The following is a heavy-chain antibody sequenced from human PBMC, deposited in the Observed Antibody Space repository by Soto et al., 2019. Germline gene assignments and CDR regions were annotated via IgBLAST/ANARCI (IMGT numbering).Heavy chain of an antibody. V-gene: IGHV3-7*01. CDR2: IKQDGSEK. CDR1: GFTFSSYW. J-gene: IGHJ3*02. CDR3: ASLTAPAKDWPTGWGYDFWSGYYYDAFDI. D-gene: IGHD3-3*01. Sequence: GGSLRLSCAASGFTFSSYWMSWVRQAPGKGLEWVANIKQDGSEKYYVDSVKGRFTISRDNAKNSLYLQMNSLRAEDTAVYYCASLTAPAKDWPTGWGYDFWSGYYYDAFDIWGQGTMVTVSS.